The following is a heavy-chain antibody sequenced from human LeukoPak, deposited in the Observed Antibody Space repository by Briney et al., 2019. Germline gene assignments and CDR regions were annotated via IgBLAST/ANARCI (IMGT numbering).Heavy chain of an antibody. D-gene: IGHD3-22*01. CDR3: ARAVTGTNYYDSSGYYYKDAFDI. J-gene: IGHJ3*02. CDR2: IYHSGST. Sequence: SETLSLTCAVSGGSISSGGYSWSWIRQPPGKGLEWIGYIYHSGSTYCNPSLKSRVTISVDRSKNQFSLKLSSVTAADTAVYYCARAVTGTNYYDSSGYYYKDAFDIWGQGTMVTVSS. V-gene: IGHV4-30-2*01. CDR1: GGSISSGGYS.